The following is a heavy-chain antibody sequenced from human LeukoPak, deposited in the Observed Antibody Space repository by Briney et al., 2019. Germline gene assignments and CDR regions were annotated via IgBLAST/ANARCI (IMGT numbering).Heavy chain of an antibody. CDR2: IYYSGNT. CDR3: VRELPAENYFDY. V-gene: IGHV4-30-4*01. Sequence: PSQTLSLTCAVSGGSISSGDYYWSWIRQPPGKGLEWIGYIYYSGNTYYNPSLKSRVTISVDTSKNQFSLKLSSVTAADTAVYYCVRELPAENYFDYWGQGTLVTVSS. J-gene: IGHJ4*02. CDR1: GGSISSGDYY.